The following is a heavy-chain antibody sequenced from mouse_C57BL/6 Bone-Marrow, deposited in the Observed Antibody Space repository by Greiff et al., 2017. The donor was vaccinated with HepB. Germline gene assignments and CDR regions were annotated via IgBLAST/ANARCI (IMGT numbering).Heavy chain of an antibody. CDR1: GFTFSNYW. V-gene: IGHV6-3*01. CDR3: TDYDGYYCYAMDY. CDR2: IRLKSDNYAT. J-gene: IGHJ4*01. D-gene: IGHD2-3*01. Sequence: EVQVVESGGGLVQPGGSMKLSCVASGFTFSNYWMNWVRQSPEKGLEWVAQIRLKSDNYATHYAESVKGRFTISRDDSKSSVYLQMNNLRAEDTGIYYCTDYDGYYCYAMDYWGQGTSVTVSS.